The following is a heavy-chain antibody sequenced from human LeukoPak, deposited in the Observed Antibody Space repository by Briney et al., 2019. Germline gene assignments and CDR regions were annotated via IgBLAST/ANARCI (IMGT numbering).Heavy chain of an antibody. CDR3: ARQEWKHPNWFDP. CDR2: IYYSGST. D-gene: IGHD1-26*01. J-gene: IGHJ5*02. CDR1: GGSISSSSYY. V-gene: IGHV4-39*01. Sequence: PSETLSLTCTVSGGSISSSSYYWRWIRQPPGKGLEWIGSIYYSGSTYYNPSLKSRVTISVDTSKNQFSLKLSSVTAADTAVYYCARQEWKHPNWFDPWGQGTLVTVSS.